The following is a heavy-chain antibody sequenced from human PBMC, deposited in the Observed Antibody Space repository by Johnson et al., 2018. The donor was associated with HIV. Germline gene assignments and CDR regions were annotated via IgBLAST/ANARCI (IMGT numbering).Heavy chain of an antibody. CDR1: GFTFSNYG. V-gene: IGHV3-30*03. Sequence: QVQLVESGGGVVQPGRSLRLSCAASGFTFSNYGMHWVHQAPGKGLEWVAVISYDGSNKYYADSVKGRFTISRDNSKNTLYLQMNSLRAEDTAVYYCAREGRGAPHDAFDIWGQGTMVTVSS. D-gene: IGHD2-15*01. CDR3: AREGRGAPHDAFDI. CDR2: ISYDGSNK. J-gene: IGHJ3*02.